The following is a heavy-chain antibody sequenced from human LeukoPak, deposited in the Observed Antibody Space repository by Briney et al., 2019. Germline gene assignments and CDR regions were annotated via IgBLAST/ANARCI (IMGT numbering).Heavy chain of an antibody. CDR3: ARDPAGKHSSSLFDF. J-gene: IGHJ4*02. CDR1: GFTFSTYA. V-gene: IGHV3-30-3*01. CDR2: ISYDGSNE. Sequence: GGSLRLSCAASGFTFSTYAMHWVRQAPGKGLEWVAIISYDGSNEYYADSVKGRFTISRDNSKSTLYLQMDSLRAEDTAFYFCARDPAGKHSSSLFDFWGQGTVVTVSS. D-gene: IGHD6-13*01.